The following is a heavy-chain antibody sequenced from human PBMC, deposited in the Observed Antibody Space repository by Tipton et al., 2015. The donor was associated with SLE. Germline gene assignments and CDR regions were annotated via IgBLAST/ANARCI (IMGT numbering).Heavy chain of an antibody. J-gene: IGHJ4*02. V-gene: IGHV3-7*01. CDR1: GFTFSSYW. CDR2: IKQDGSEK. CDR3: ARAGPTVVTELHFDY. D-gene: IGHD4-23*01. Sequence: GSLRLSCAASGFTFSSYWMSWVRQAPGKGLEWVANIKQDGSEKYYVDSVKGRFTISRDNAKNSLYLQMNSLRAEDTAVYYCARAGPTVVTELHFDYWGQGTLVTVSS.